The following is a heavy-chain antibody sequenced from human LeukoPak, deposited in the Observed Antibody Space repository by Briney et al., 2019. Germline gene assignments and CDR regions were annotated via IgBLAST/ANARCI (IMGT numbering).Heavy chain of an antibody. CDR1: GFTFRNYA. CDR2: MSGSGDRT. J-gene: IGHJ4*02. V-gene: IGHV3-23*01. Sequence: GGSLRLSCAVSGFTFRNYAMSWVRQAPGKGLEWVSGMSGSGDRTYYADSVKGRFTISRDNSMNTLYLQMNSLRADDTAVYYCAKEAFGTSTYYFDHWSQGNLVTVSS. CDR3: AKEAFGTSTYYFDH. D-gene: IGHD3-16*01.